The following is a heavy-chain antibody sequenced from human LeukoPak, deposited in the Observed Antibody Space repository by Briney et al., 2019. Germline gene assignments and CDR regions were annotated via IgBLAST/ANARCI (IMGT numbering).Heavy chain of an antibody. J-gene: IGHJ4*02. CDR2: IYYGGST. V-gene: IGHV4-59*01. Sequence: PSETLSLTCTVSGGSFNNYYWNWIRQPPGKGLDWIGYIYYGGSTNYNPSLKSRVTISVDTSKNQFSLKLSSVTAADTAVYYCARGTIGSYTYWGQGTLVTVSS. CDR3: ARGTIGSYTY. D-gene: IGHD3-10*01. CDR1: GGSFNNYY.